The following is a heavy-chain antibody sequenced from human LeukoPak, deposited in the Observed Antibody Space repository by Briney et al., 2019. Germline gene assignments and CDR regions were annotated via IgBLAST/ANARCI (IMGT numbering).Heavy chain of an antibody. CDR3: ARRGEAMDPFDY. D-gene: IGHD5-18*01. CDR1: GYSFTSYW. CDR2: I. Sequence: GESLKISCKYSGYSFTSYWIGWVRQMPGKGLEWMGIIYSPSFQGQVTISADKSINTAYLQWSSLKASDTAIYYCARRGEAMDPFDYWGQGTLVTVSS. V-gene: IGHV5-51*01. J-gene: IGHJ4*02.